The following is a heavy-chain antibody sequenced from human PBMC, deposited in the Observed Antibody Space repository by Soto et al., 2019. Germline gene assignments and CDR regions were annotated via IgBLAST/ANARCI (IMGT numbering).Heavy chain of an antibody. J-gene: IGHJ6*02. CDR3: AKDREGGGGSCYSVCYYYGMDV. CDR1: GFTFSSYG. Sequence: QVQLVESGGGVVQPGRSLRLSCAASGFTFSSYGMHWVRQAPGKGLEWVAVISYDGSNKYYTDSVQGRFTISRDNSKNTLYMQMNSLRAEDTAVYYCAKDREGGGGSCYSVCYYYGMDVWGQGTTVTVSS. D-gene: IGHD2-15*01. CDR2: ISYDGSNK. V-gene: IGHV3-30*18.